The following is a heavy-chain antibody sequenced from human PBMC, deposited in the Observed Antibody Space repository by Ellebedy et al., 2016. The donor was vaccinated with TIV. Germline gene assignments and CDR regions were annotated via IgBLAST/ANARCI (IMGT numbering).Heavy chain of an antibody. CDR2: LQRDGNGA. CDR3: AKVGSVWYGRLD. Sequence: PEGSLRLSCAASGFTLSSHFMHWVRQAPGKGLVWVSHLQRDGNGATYADSVKGRITGSRANAKNTLYLEMTDLRADDTSVYYGAKVGSVWYGRLDWGQGTLVAVSS. D-gene: IGHD6-19*01. J-gene: IGHJ4*02. CDR1: GFTLSSHF. V-gene: IGHV3-74*03.